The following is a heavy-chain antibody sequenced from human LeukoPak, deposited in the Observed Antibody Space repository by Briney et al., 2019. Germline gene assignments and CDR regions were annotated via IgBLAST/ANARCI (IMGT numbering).Heavy chain of an antibody. D-gene: IGHD2-8*02. CDR3: ARDGGGVSSWVSH. CDR1: GYIFSSYW. Sequence: GESLKISCKGSGYIFSSYWISWVRQLPGKGLEWMGRIDPGDSFTNYRPSLEGRVTISADKSLSTVYLQWSSLKASDTAIYYCARDGGGVSSWVSHWGQGTLVTVSS. J-gene: IGHJ4*02. V-gene: IGHV5-10-1*01. CDR2: IDPGDSFT.